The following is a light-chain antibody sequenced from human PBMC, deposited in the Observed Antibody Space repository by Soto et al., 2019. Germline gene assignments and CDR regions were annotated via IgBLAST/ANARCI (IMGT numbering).Light chain of an antibody. Sequence: SYELTQPPSMSVSPGQTATIACSGDKLGDKYVCWYQQKSGESPILVIYQDTKRPSGIPERFSGSNSGSTATLTISGTQSIDEADYYCQAWDGGTVVFGGGTKLT. V-gene: IGLV3-1*01. CDR3: QAWDGGTVV. CDR2: QDT. J-gene: IGLJ2*01. CDR1: KLGDKY.